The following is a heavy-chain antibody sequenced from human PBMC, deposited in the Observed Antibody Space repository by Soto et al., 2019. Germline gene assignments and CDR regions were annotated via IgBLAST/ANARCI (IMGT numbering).Heavy chain of an antibody. D-gene: IGHD3-3*01. CDR3: ARSYTYYDFWSGYSPGYYYGMDV. J-gene: IGHJ6*02. V-gene: IGHV4-59*01. CDR2: IYYSGST. Sequence: SETLSLTCTVSGGSISSYYWSWIRQPPGKGLEWIGYIYYSGSTNYNPSLKSRVTISVDTSRNQFSLKLSSVTAADTAVYYCARSYTYYDFWSGYSPGYYYGMDVWGQGTTVTVSS. CDR1: GGSISSYY.